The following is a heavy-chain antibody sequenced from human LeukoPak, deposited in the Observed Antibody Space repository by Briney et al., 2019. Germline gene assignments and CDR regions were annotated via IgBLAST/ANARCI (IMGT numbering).Heavy chain of an antibody. CDR2: IKQDGSEK. Sequence: GGSLRLSCAASGFTLSRSRMSWVRQARGTGTEWVANIKQDGSEKYYVDSVKGRFTISRDNAKNSLYLQMNSLRAEDTAVYYCARGLEPDGYWGQGTLVTVSS. CDR1: GFTLSRSR. V-gene: IGHV3-7*04. D-gene: IGHD1-1*01. CDR3: ARGLEPDGY. J-gene: IGHJ4*02.